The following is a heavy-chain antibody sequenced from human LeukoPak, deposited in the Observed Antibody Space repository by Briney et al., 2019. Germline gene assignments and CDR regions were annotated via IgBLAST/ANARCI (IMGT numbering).Heavy chain of an antibody. CDR3: ARDMYSTSSARGAY. V-gene: IGHV3-74*01. CDR1: GFTFSDYW. CDR2: INGDGSST. J-gene: IGHJ4*02. D-gene: IGHD6-6*01. Sequence: GGSLRLSCAASGFTFSDYWMHWVRQAPGKGLVWVSRINGDGSSTTYADSVKGRFTISRDNAKSTLYLQMNTLRAEDAAVYYCARDMYSTSSARGAYWGQGTRVTVSS.